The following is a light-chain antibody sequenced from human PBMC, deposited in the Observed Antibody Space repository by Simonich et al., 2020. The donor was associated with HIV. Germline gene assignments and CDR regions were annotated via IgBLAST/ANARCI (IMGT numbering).Light chain of an antibody. Sequence: EIVLTQSPATLSLSPGERATLSCRASQSFSSYLAWYQQKPDQAPRLLIHDASNRATGIPARFSGSGSGTDFTLTLISLEPEDFAVSYCQQRSNLPPVFTFGPGTKVDIK. J-gene: IGKJ3*01. CDR2: DAS. CDR1: QSFSSY. CDR3: QQRSNLPPVFT. V-gene: IGKV3-11*01.